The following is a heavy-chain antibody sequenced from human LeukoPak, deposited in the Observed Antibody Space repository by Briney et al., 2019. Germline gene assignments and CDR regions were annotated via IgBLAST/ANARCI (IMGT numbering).Heavy chain of an antibody. D-gene: IGHD1-26*01. CDR2: ISSNGGST. Sequence: GGSLRLSCAASGFTFSSYAMHWVRQAPGKGLEYVSAISSNGGSTYYANSVKGRFTISRDNSKNTLYLLMGSLRAEDMAVYYCARGSGSFGTWGFDYWGQGTLVTVSS. CDR3: ARGSGSFGTWGFDY. V-gene: IGHV3-64*01. J-gene: IGHJ4*02. CDR1: GFTFSSYA.